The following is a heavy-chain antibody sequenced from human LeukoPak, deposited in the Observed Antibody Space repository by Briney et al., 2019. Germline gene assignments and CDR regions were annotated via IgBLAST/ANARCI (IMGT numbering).Heavy chain of an antibody. J-gene: IGHJ4*02. Sequence: NSSETLSLTCTVSGGSISSYYWSWIRQPPGKGLEWIGYIYYSGSTNYNPSLKSRVTISVDTSKNQFSLKLSSVTAADTAVYYCARGGYCSSTSCRPFDYWGQGTLVTVSS. CDR3: ARGGYCSSTSCRPFDY. CDR1: GGSISSYY. CDR2: IYYSGST. D-gene: IGHD2-2*01. V-gene: IGHV4-59*01.